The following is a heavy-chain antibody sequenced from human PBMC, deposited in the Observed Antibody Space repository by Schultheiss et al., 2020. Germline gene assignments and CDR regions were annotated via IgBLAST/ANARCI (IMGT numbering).Heavy chain of an antibody. CDR1: GFTFSSYW. J-gene: IGHJ4*02. Sequence: EGSLRLSCAASGFTFSSYWMSWVRQAPGKGLEWVANIKQDGSEKYYVDSVRGRFTISRDNAKNSVFLQMNSVRGDDTAVYYCARDVGRGWFDYWGQGTLVTVSS. CDR3: ARDVGRGWFDY. CDR2: IKQDGSEK. D-gene: IGHD6-19*01. V-gene: IGHV3-7*01.